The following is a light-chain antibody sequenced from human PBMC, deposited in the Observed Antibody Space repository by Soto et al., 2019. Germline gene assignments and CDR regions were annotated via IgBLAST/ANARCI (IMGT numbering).Light chain of an antibody. CDR1: QSISSW. CDR3: QQYNSYPT. CDR2: TAS. J-gene: IGKJ1*01. Sequence: DIPMTQSPSTLSASVGDRVTITCRASQSISSWLAWYQQKPGKAPKLLIYTASSLESGVPSRFSGSGSGTDFTLTISSLQPDDFATYYCQQYNSYPTFGQGTKVEIK. V-gene: IGKV1-5*03.